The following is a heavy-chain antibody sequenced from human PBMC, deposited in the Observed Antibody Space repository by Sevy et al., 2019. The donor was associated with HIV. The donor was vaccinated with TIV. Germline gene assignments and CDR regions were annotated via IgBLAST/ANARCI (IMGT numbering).Heavy chain of an antibody. CDR1: GFTFSNYA. D-gene: IGHD1-26*01. V-gene: IGHV3-23*01. Sequence: GGSLRLSCAASGFTFSNYAMSWVRQAPGKGLEWVSAIPSSHNITYYAESVKGRFTISRDNSKNTLYLEMNSLRADDTAVYYCAKKRGLSGSYSGTDVWGQGTTVTVSS. J-gene: IGHJ6*01. CDR3: AKKRGLSGSYSGTDV. CDR2: IPSSHNIT.